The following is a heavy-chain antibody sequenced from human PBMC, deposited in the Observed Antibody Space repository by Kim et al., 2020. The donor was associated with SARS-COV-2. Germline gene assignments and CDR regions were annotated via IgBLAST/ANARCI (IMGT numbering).Heavy chain of an antibody. D-gene: IGHD3-3*01. CDR3: ARAQIYDFWSGYYRNWFDP. J-gene: IGHJ5*02. V-gene: IGHV4-39*07. Sequence: SRVTISVDTSKNQFSLKLSSVTAADTAVYYCARAQIYDFWSGYYRNWFDPWGQGTLVTVSS.